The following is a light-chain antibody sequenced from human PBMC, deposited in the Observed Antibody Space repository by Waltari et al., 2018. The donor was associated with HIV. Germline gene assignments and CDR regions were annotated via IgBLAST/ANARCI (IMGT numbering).Light chain of an antibody. Sequence: QSALTQPPSVSGAPGQRVTISCTGTSSNIGTGSDVHWYQQLPGTAPKLLIYATTNRPSVGPDRVSGSQAGTSASLAITGLQAEDEADYYCQSYDSRLSGSVFGGGTKLTVL. J-gene: IGLJ3*02. CDR1: SSNIGTGSD. V-gene: IGLV1-40*01. CDR2: ATT. CDR3: QSYDSRLSGSV.